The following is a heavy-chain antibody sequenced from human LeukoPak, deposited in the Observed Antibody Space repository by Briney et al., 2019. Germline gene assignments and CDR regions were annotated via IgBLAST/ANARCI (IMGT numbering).Heavy chain of an antibody. D-gene: IGHD3-10*01. CDR2: IYYSGST. CDR3: ARDLGSIQGIY. V-gene: IGHV4-59*12. CDR1: GGSISSYY. J-gene: IGHJ4*02. Sequence: SETLSLTCTVSGGSISSYYWSWIRQPPGKGLEWIGYIYYSGSTNYNPSLKSRVTISVDTSKNQFSLKLSSVTAADTAVYYCARDLGSIQGIYWGQGTLVTVSS.